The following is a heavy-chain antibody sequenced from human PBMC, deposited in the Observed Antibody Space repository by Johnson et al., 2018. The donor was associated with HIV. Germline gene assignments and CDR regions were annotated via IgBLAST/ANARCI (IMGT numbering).Heavy chain of an antibody. D-gene: IGHD1-26*01. V-gene: IGHV3-15*01. Sequence: MLLVESGGGLVKPGGSMRLSCAASGFTFSSYWMSWVRQAPGKGLEWVGRIKSKTDGATTDYAAPVKGRFTISRDDSKNTLYLQMNSLKTEDTAVYYCTTANVGASINAFDSWGQGTMGTVSS. CDR2: IKSKTDGATT. CDR1: GFTFSSYW. J-gene: IGHJ3*02. CDR3: TTANVGASINAFDS.